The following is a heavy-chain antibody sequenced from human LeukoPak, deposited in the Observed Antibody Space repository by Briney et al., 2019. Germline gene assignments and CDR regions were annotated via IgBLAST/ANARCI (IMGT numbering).Heavy chain of an antibody. CDR2: ISRSSIYI. CDR3: AKDHASIAARPYYFDY. CDR1: GFTFSSYN. D-gene: IGHD6-6*01. J-gene: IGHJ4*02. V-gene: IGHV3-21*01. Sequence: GGSLRLSCAASGFTFSSYNMNWVRQAPGKGLEWVSSISRSSIYIYYADSVKGRFTISRDNAKNSLYLQMNSLRAEDTAVYYCAKDHASIAARPYYFDYWGQGTLVTVSS.